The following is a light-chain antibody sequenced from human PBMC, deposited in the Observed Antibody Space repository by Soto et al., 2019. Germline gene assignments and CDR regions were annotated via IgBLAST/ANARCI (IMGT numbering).Light chain of an antibody. CDR1: SSNIGAGYD. V-gene: IGLV1-40*01. CDR3: QSYDISLSGSRI. CDR2: DNN. J-gene: IGLJ2*01. Sequence: QSVLTQPPSVSGAPGQRVTISCTGSSSNIGAGYDVHWYQQLPGTAPKLLIYDNNNRASGVPDRFSGSKSGTSASLAIAGLQAEDEADYSCQSYDISLSGSRIFGGGTKVTVL.